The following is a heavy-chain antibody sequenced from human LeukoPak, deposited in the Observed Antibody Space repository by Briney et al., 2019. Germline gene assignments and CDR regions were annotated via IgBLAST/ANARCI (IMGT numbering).Heavy chain of an antibody. V-gene: IGHV4-39*01. CDR1: GGSISSSSYY. CDR3: ARPSGIQLWSDAFDI. D-gene: IGHD5-18*01. J-gene: IGHJ3*02. CDR2: IYYSGST. Sequence: SETLSLTCTVSGGSISSSSYYWGWIRQPPGKGLEWIGSIYYSGSTYYNPSLKSRVTISVDTSKNQFSLKLSSVTAADTAVYYCARPSGIQLWSDAFDIWGQGTMVTVSS.